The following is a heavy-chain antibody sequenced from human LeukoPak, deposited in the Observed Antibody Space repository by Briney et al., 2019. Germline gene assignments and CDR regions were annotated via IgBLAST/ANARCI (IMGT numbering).Heavy chain of an antibody. Sequence: PGGSLRLSCAASGFTFSSYEMNWVRQAPGKGLEWVSYISSGGSTIYYADSVKGRFTISRDNAKNPLYLQMNSLRAEDTAVYYCARERVVVVAATWANAFDIWGQGTMVTVSS. CDR1: GFTFSSYE. CDR2: ISSGGSTI. D-gene: IGHD2-15*01. V-gene: IGHV3-48*03. J-gene: IGHJ3*02. CDR3: ARERVVVVAATWANAFDI.